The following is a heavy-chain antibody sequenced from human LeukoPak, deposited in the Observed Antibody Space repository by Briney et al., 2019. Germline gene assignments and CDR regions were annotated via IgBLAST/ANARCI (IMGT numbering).Heavy chain of an antibody. D-gene: IGHD1-14*01. CDR3: ARGNPRWFDP. V-gene: IGHV4-31*03. CDR1: GGSISSGGYY. Sequence: SETLSLTCTVSGGSISSGGYYWSWIRQHPGKGLEWIGYIYYSGSTYYNPSLKSRVTISVDTSKNQFSLKLSSVTAADTAVYYCARGNPRWFDPWGQGTLVTVSS. CDR2: IYYSGST. J-gene: IGHJ5*02.